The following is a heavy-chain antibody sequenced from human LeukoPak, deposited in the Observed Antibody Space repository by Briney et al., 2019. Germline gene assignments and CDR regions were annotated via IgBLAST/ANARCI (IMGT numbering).Heavy chain of an antibody. CDR3: ARDLAYSRLDY. Sequence: GGSLRLSCAVSGLTFSSSWMDWVRQAPGKGLEWVASINPDGNKKYSADSVKGRFTISRDNAENSLYLQMNSLRVEDTAFYYCARDLAYSRLDYWGQGTLVSVSS. CDR1: GLTFSSSW. CDR2: INPDGNKK. V-gene: IGHV3-7*01. J-gene: IGHJ4*02. D-gene: IGHD5-18*01.